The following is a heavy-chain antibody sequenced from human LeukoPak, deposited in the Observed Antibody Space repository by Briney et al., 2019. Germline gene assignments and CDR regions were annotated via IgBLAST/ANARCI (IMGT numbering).Heavy chain of an antibody. CDR3: WCNKATAFDI. D-gene: IGHD4/OR15-4a*01. Sequence: PGGSLRLSCAASGFTLTSYAMSWVRQAPGEGLEWVSVISGSGGSTNYADSVKGRFTISRDNSKNTLYLQMKSLRAEDTAVYYCWCNKATAFDIWGQGTMVTVSS. CDR1: GFTLTSYA. CDR2: ISGSGGST. J-gene: IGHJ3*02. V-gene: IGHV3-23*01.